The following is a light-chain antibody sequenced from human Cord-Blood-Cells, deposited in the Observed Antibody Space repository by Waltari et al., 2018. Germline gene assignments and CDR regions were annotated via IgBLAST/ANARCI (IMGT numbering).Light chain of an antibody. V-gene: IGKV2-28*01. J-gene: IGKJ1*01. Sequence: DIAMTQSPLSLPVTPGEPASLSCRPSQSLLHSKGYNYLDWYLQKPGQSPQLLIYLVSNRACGVPDRFSGSGSGTDFTLKISRVEAEDVGVYYCMQALQTPRTFGQGTKVEIK. CDR3: MQALQTPRT. CDR1: QSLLHSKGYNY. CDR2: LVS.